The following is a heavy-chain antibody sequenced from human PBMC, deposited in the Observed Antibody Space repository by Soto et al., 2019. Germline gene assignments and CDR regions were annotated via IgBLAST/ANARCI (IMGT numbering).Heavy chain of an antibody. J-gene: IGHJ4*02. CDR1: GFTFSSYD. D-gene: IGHD3-22*01. CDR2: IGTAGDT. V-gene: IGHV3-13*01. CDR3: ARGDRDYYDSSGTYYFDY. Sequence: GGSLRLSCAASGFTFSSYDMHWVRQATGKGLEWVSAIGTAGDTYYPGSVKGRFTISRENAKNSLYLQMNSLRAGDTAVYYCARGDRDYYDSSGTYYFDYWGQGIRVTVSS.